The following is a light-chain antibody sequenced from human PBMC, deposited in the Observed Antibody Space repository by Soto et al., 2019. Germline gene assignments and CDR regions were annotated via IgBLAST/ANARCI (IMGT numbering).Light chain of an antibody. Sequence: DIQMTQSPSALGSAVGDRVTITCRASQTISKYLNWYHHKPGKCPKLQIYGASTSQSGGSSRFSGSGSGKDFTLTISSLHPEYVASYYCQPSNSIPWCTVGQGTKVDSK. CDR3: QPSNSIPWCT. V-gene: IGKV1-39*01. J-gene: IGKJ1*01. CDR2: GAS. CDR1: QTISKY.